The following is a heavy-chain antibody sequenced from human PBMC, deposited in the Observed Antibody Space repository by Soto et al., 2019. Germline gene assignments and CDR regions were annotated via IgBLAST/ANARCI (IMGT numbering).Heavy chain of an antibody. D-gene: IGHD3-22*01. J-gene: IGHJ6*02. CDR2: IIPIFGTA. CDR3: ARVVGDSSGYFYYYYGMDV. Sequence: SVKVSCKASGGTFSSYAISWLRQAPGQGLEWMGGIIPIFGTANYAQKFQGRVTITADESTSTAYMELSSLRSEDTAVYYCARVVGDSSGYFYYYYGMDVWGQGTTVTVSS. CDR1: GGTFSSYA. V-gene: IGHV1-69*13.